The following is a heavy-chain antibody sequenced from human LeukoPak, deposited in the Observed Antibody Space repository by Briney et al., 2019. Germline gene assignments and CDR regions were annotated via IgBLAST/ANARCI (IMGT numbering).Heavy chain of an antibody. V-gene: IGHV3-15*01. D-gene: IGHD3-10*01. CDR2: IKNKGDGGTT. CDR1: GFTFNKAW. Sequence: GGSLRLSCAASGFTFNKAWMSWVRLAPGKGLEWVGRIKNKGDGGTTDYAAPVKGRFTVSRDDSKSTLYLQMNSLKTEDTAVYYCTTSGTPFEYWGQGTLATVSS. CDR3: TTSGTPFEY. J-gene: IGHJ4*02.